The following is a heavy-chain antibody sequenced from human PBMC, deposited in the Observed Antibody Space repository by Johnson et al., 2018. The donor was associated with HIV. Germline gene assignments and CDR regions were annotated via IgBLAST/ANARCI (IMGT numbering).Heavy chain of an antibody. CDR1: GFTFSSYA. Sequence: VQLVESGGGLVQPGGSLRLSCAASGFTFSSYAMSWVRQAPGKGLEWVSAISGSGGSTYYADSVKGRFTISRDNSKNTLYLQMNSLRAEDTAVYYCAKDLVSSGLPDDAFDIWGQGTMVTVSS. CDR3: AKDLVSSGLPDDAFDI. V-gene: IGHV3-23*04. D-gene: IGHD3-22*01. CDR2: ISGSGGST. J-gene: IGHJ3*02.